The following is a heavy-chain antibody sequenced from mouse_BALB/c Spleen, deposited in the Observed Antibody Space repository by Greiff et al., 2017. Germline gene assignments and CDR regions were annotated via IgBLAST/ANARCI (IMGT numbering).Heavy chain of an antibody. D-gene: IGHD2-4*01. Sequence: QVQLKQSGPELVKPGASVKISCKASGYAFSSSWMNWVKQRPGQGLEWIGRIYPGDGDTNYNGKFKGKATLTADKSSSTAYMQLSSLTSVDSAVYFCARRGVYYDYDGTMDYWGQGTTLTVSS. CDR1: GYAFSSSW. J-gene: IGHJ2*01. CDR2: IYPGDGDT. CDR3: ARRGVYYDYDGTMDY. V-gene: IGHV1-82*01.